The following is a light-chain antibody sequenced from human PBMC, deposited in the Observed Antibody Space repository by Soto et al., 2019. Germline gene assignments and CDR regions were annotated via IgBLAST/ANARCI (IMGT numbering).Light chain of an antibody. CDR1: QDISSW. CDR3: QQANRFPIT. CDR2: TTS. J-gene: IGKJ5*01. Sequence: DIQMTQSPSFVSASVGDRVTVTCRASQDISSWLAWYQQKPGKAPKLLIYTTSTLGSEVPSRFSGSRSGTDFTLTISGLQPEDFATYYCQQANRFPITFGQGTRLEIK. V-gene: IGKV1-12*01.